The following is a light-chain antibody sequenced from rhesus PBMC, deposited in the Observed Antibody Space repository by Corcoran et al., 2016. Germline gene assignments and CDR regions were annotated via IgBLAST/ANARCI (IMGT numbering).Light chain of an antibody. CDR3: QQSSNFWT. Sequence: EIVVTQSPATLSLSPGERATLSCRASQSVGYFLAWFHPQPGQVPRLLIYGASPRAPGIPDRFSGSGSGTDLTLTISSLEPEDVGLYYCQQSSNFWTFGQGTKVEIK. V-gene: IGKV3-24*04. J-gene: IGKJ1*01. CDR1: QSVGYF. CDR2: GAS.